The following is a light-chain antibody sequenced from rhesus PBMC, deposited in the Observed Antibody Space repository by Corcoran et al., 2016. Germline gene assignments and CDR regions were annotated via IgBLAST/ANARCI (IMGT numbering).Light chain of an antibody. Sequence: DIQMTQSPSSLSASVGDRVTITCRASQGINNYLRWYQQKPGKAPKHRIYYASSLKTGVPSRFSGSGYVTDYTLTISSLQPEDIATYYCQQYNNSPYSFGQGTKVEI. J-gene: IGKJ2*01. CDR3: QQYNNSPYS. CDR1: QGINNY. CDR2: YAS. V-gene: IGKV1-66*01.